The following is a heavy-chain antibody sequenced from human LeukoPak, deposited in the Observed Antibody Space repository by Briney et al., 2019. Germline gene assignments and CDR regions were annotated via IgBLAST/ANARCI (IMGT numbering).Heavy chain of an antibody. CDR3: TNGPSKDGYNYSFDY. D-gene: IGHD5-24*01. CDR1: GFTVSSNY. Sequence: PGGSLRLSCAASGFTVSSNYMSWVRQAPGKGLEWVSVIYSGGSTYYADSVKGRFTISRDNSKNTLYLQMNSLRAEDTAVYYCTNGPSKDGYNYSFDYWGQGTLVTVSS. V-gene: IGHV3-66*01. CDR2: IYSGGST. J-gene: IGHJ4*02.